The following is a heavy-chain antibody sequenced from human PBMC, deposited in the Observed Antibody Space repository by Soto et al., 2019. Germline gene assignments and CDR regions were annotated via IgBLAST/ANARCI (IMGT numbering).Heavy chain of an antibody. D-gene: IGHD3-10*01. V-gene: IGHV1-69*12. CDR1: GGTFSSYA. Sequence: QVQLVQSGAEVKKPGSSVKVSCKASGGTFSSYAFSWVRQAPGQGLEWMGDIIPFFDTADYAQKFQGRVTTTADESTSTAYMELSSLRSEDTAVYYCERRRRYGSGSYYWYNYFDPWGQGTPVTVSS. CDR2: IIPFFDTA. J-gene: IGHJ5*02. CDR3: ERRRRYGSGSYYWYNYFDP.